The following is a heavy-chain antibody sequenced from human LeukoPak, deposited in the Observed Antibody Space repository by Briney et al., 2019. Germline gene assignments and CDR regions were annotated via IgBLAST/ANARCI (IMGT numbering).Heavy chain of an antibody. CDR2: IYYSGST. CDR1: GGSISSYY. CDR3: ASFFDYYDSSDGAFDI. J-gene: IGHJ3*02. D-gene: IGHD3-22*01. V-gene: IGHV4-59*01. Sequence: SETLSLTCTVSGGSISSYYWSWIRQPPGKGLERIGYIYYSGSTNYNHSLKSRVTISVDTSKNQFSLKLSSVTAADTAVYYCASFFDYYDSSDGAFDIWGQGTMVTVSS.